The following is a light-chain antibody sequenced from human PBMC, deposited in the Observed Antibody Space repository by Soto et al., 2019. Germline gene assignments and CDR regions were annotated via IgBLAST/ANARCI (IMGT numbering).Light chain of an antibody. CDR1: SSNVGAYNY. J-gene: IGLJ2*01. CDR2: EVT. V-gene: IGLV2-8*01. CDR3: SSWTGNNFVV. Sequence: QYVLTQPPSASGSPGQSVTISCTGTSSNVGAYNYVSWYQQHPGKAPKLMIYEVTKRPSGVPDRVSGSKSGSTASLTVSGLQAEDEGDYYCSSWTGNNFVVFGGGTKLTVL.